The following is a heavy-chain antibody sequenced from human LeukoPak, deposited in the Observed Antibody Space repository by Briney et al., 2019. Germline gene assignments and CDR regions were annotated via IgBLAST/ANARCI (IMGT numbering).Heavy chain of an antibody. Sequence: ASVKVSCKASGHTFTSYYMHWVRQAPGQGLEWMGVINPGGGSTYYAQKFQGRVIMTRDTSTSTIYMELRSLRSEDTAVYYCATVAPYSSNNWFDPWGQGTVVTVSS. CDR1: GHTFTSYY. V-gene: IGHV1-46*01. J-gene: IGHJ5*02. CDR2: INPGGGST. CDR3: ATVAPYSSNNWFDP. D-gene: IGHD6-19*01.